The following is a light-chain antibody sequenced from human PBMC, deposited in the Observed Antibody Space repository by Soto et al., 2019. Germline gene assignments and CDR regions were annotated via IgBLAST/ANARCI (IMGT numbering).Light chain of an antibody. CDR1: QSVSSH. V-gene: IGKV3-11*01. Sequence: EIVLTQSTATLSLSPGERATLSCRASQSVSSHLAWYQHKPGRAPRLLISETSNRATGVPARFSGSGSGTDFTLTISSLEPEDFAVYYCQQRTNWPLTFGGGTNVEVK. CDR2: ETS. J-gene: IGKJ4*01. CDR3: QQRTNWPLT.